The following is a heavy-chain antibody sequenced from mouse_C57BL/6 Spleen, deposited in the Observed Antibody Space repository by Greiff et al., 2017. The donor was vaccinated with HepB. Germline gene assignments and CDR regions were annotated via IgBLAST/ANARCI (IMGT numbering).Heavy chain of an antibody. J-gene: IGHJ3*01. Sequence: VQLQQPGAELVKPGASVKLSCKASGYTFISYWMQWVKQRPGQGLEWIGEIDPSDSYTNYNQKFKGKATLTVDTSSSTAYMQLSSLTSEDSAVYYGARDYYGSSYGTYWGQGTLVTVSA. CDR3: ARDYYGSSYGTY. CDR1: GYTFISYW. V-gene: IGHV1-50*01. D-gene: IGHD1-1*01. CDR2: IDPSDSYT.